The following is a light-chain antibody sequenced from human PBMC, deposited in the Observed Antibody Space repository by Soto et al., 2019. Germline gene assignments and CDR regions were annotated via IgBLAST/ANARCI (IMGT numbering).Light chain of an antibody. Sequence: EIVMTQSPATLSVSPGERATLSCRASQSVSSKLAWYQQKPGQAPRLIIYGASTRATGIPARFSGSVSGTEFALTISSLQSEDFAVYYCQQYNNWPRTFGQGTKVEIK. V-gene: IGKV3-15*01. CDR1: QSVSSK. CDR3: QQYNNWPRT. CDR2: GAS. J-gene: IGKJ1*01.